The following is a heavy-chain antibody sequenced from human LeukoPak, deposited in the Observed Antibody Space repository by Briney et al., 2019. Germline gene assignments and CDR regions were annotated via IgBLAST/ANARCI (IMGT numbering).Heavy chain of an antibody. CDR2: ISTSGSPT. CDR1: GFTFSDYY. Sequence: KPGGSLRLTCAASGFTFSDYYMGWIRRAPGKGLEWVSYISTSGSPTYYVDSVKGRITISRDNAKNSLYLQMNSLGVDDTAVYYCARVKGSYSNDYWGQGTLVTVSS. V-gene: IGHV3-11*01. CDR3: ARVKGSYSNDY. D-gene: IGHD3-10*01. J-gene: IGHJ4*02.